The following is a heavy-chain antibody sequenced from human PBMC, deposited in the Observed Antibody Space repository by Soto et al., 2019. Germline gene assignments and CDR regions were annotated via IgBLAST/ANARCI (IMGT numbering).Heavy chain of an antibody. CDR2: IIPIFGTA. CDR1: GGTFSSYA. D-gene: IGHD6-6*01. CDR3: ARDPGGYSSSSFYYYGMDV. Sequence: SVKVSCKASGGTFSSYAISWVRQAPGQGLEWMGGIIPIFGTANYAQKFQGRVTITADESTSTAYMGLSSLRSEDTAVYYCARDPGGYSSSSFYYYGMDVWGQGTTVTVSS. J-gene: IGHJ6*02. V-gene: IGHV1-69*13.